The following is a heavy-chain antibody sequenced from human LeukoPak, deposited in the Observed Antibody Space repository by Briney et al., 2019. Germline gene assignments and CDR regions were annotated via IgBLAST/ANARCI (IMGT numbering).Heavy chain of an antibody. CDR1: GFTFNSAW. Sequence: XGGSLRLSCAASGFTFNSAWMNWVRQAPGKGLEWVGRIKSKTDGGTTDYAAPVKGRFTISRDDSKNTLYLQMNSLKTEDTAVYYCTTRLDRHTLYSYWGQGTLVTVSS. CDR3: TTRLDRHTLYSY. J-gene: IGHJ4*02. CDR2: IKSKTDGGTT. V-gene: IGHV3-15*07. D-gene: IGHD2-15*01.